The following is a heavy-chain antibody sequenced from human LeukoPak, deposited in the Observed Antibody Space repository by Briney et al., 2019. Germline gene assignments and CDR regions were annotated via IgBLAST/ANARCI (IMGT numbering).Heavy chain of an antibody. Sequence: GESLKISCTASGHSFTSYWIGWVRQMPGKGQEWMGIIYPSDSDTRYSPSFQGQVTISVDKSISTAYLQWSSLKASDTAMYYCARHVGSSGWYVWGQGTLVTVSP. CDR1: GHSFTSYW. CDR2: IYPSDSDT. J-gene: IGHJ4*02. CDR3: ARHVGSSGWYV. D-gene: IGHD6-19*01. V-gene: IGHV5-51*01.